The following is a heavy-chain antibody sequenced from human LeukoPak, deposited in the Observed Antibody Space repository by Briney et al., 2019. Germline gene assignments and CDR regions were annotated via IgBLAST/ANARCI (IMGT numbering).Heavy chain of an antibody. CDR1: GFTFSTYW. J-gene: IGHJ6*03. V-gene: IGHV3-7*01. CDR2: IKQDGSEK. D-gene: IGHD2/OR15-2a*01. Sequence: SGGSLRLSCVGSGFTFSTYWMSWVRRAPGKGLEWVAHIKQDGSEKYYVDSVKGRFTISRDNAKNSLFLQVNSLRAEDTAVYYCARGGKIAGYYYFYMDVWGKGTTVIVSS. CDR3: ARGGKIAGYYYFYMDV.